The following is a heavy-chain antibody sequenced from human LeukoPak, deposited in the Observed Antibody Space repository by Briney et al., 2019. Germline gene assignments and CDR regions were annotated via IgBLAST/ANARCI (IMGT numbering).Heavy chain of an antibody. CDR3: AAGGSGPIWYFDL. CDR1: GFNFRNYA. Sequence: GRSLRLSCAASGFNFRNYAMNWVRQAPGKGLEWVATISHDGSSQYYADSVKGRFTISRDNLRNTHYLQMNSLRPEDTAVYFCAAGGSGPIWYFDLWGRGTLLTVSS. V-gene: IGHV3-30*04. D-gene: IGHD3-10*01. J-gene: IGHJ2*01. CDR2: ISHDGSSQ.